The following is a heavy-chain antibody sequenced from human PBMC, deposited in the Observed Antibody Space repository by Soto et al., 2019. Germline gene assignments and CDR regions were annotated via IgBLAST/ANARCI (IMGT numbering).Heavy chain of an antibody. CDR3: ARDEEYYYDSSGYYAQYYFDY. CDR1: GGSFSGYY. V-gene: IGHV4-34*01. D-gene: IGHD3-22*01. J-gene: IGHJ4*02. Sequence: QVQLQQWGAGLLKPSETLSLTCAVYGGSFSGYYWSWIRQPPGKGLEWMGEINHSGSTNYTPSLKSRVTTSVGTSENHYSLKPSSATAADTAVYYCARDEEYYYDSSGYYAQYYFDYLGQGTLVTVSS. CDR2: INHSGST.